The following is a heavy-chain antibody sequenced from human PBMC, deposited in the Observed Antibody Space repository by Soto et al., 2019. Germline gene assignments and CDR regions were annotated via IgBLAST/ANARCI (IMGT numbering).Heavy chain of an antibody. CDR1: GERFTTYG. J-gene: IGHJ4*02. V-gene: IGHV1-18*04. D-gene: IGHD4-17*01. CDR3: ARWAGQVRDYGGPFDY. Sequence: ASVKVSCKASGERFTTYGISWVRQAPGQGLEWMGWISTYNTNTNYAPKFQGRLLLTTDTSTTTAHMELRSLRPDDTAVYYCARWAGQVRDYGGPFDYWGQGTLVTVSS. CDR2: ISTYNTNT.